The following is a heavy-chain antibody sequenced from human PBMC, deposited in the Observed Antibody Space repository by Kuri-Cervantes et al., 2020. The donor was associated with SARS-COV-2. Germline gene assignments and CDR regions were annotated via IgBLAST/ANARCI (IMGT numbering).Heavy chain of an antibody. CDR2: IRYDGSNK. Sequence: GESLKIFCAASGFTFSNAWMSWVRQAPGKGLEWVAFIRYDGSNKYYADSVKGRFTISRDNSKNTLYLQMNSLRAEDTAVYYCASAGADAFDIWGQGTMVTVSS. D-gene: IGHD3-10*01. CDR3: ASAGADAFDI. J-gene: IGHJ3*02. CDR1: GFTFSNAW. V-gene: IGHV3-30*02.